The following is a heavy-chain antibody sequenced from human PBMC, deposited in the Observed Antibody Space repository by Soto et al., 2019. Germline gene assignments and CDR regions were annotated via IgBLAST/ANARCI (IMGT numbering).Heavy chain of an antibody. CDR1: GYTFTSYD. Sequence: GASVKVSCKASGYTFTSYDINWVRQAAGQGLEWMGWMNPNSGNTGYAQKFKGRVTMTRNTSISTAYMELSSLRSEDTAVYYCARPGYGDYDDAFDIWGQGTMVTVSS. CDR3: ARPGYGDYDDAFDI. J-gene: IGHJ3*02. D-gene: IGHD4-17*01. CDR2: MNPNSGNT. V-gene: IGHV1-8*01.